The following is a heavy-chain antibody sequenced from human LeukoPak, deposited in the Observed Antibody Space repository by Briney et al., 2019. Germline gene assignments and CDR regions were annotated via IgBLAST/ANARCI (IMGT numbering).Heavy chain of an antibody. CDR3: ARLQEVGATAFDI. CDR2: IYYSGST. J-gene: IGHJ3*02. V-gene: IGHV4-59*01. D-gene: IGHD1-26*01. CDR1: GGSISSYY. Sequence: KPSETLSLTCTVSGGSISSYYWSWIRQPPGKGLEWIGYIYYSGSTNYNPSLKSRVTISVDTSKNQFSLKLSSVTAADTAVYYCARLQEVGATAFDIWGQGTMVTVSS.